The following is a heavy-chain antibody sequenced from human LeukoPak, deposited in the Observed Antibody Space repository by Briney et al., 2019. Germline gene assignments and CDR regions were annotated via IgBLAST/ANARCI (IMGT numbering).Heavy chain of an antibody. J-gene: IGHJ5*02. D-gene: IGHD4-17*01. CDR1: GASISSSSYY. V-gene: IGHV4-39*01. CDR2: IYYSGST. CDR3: ARIDYGGLNWFDP. Sequence: SETLSLTCTVSGASISSSSYYWGWIRQPPGKGLEWIGNIYYSGSTYYNPSLKSRVTISVDTSKNQFSLKLSSVTAADTAVYYCARIDYGGLNWFDPWGQGTLVTVSS.